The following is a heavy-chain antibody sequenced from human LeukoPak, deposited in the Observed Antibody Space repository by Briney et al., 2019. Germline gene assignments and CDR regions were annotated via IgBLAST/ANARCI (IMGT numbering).Heavy chain of an antibody. CDR3: ARIPSLTMGDDY. V-gene: IGHV3-30-3*01. CDR1: GFTLSSYA. D-gene: IGHD3-16*01. CDR2: ISYDGSNK. Sequence: GGSLRLSCAASGFTLSSYAMHWVRQAPGKGLEWVAVISYDGSNKYYADSVKGRFTISRDNSKNTLYLQMNSLRVEDTAVYFCARIPSLTMGDDYWGQGTLVTVSS. J-gene: IGHJ4*02.